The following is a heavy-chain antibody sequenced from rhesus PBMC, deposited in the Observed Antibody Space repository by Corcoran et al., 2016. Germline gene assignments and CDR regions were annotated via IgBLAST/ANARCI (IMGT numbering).Heavy chain of an antibody. J-gene: IGHJ3*01. CDR3: ARSNWGAAFDF. CDR2: VYWNDDK. CDR1: GFSLSTSGMG. Sequence: QVTLKESGPALVKPTQTLTLTCTFSGFSLSTSGMGVGWIRQPSRKTLEWLAHVYWNDDKYYSTSLKSRRTISKDTSKNQVVLTMTNMDPVDTATYYCARSNWGAAFDFWGQGLRVTVSS. V-gene: IGHV2-1*01. D-gene: IGHD7-45*01.